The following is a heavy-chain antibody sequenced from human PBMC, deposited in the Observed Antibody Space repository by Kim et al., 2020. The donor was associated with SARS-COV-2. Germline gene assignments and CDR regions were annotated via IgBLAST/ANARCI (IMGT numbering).Heavy chain of an antibody. V-gene: IGHV3-74*01. J-gene: IGHJ4*02. CDR3: ARVGGGIVS. CDR1: GFTFSNYP. Sequence: GGSLRLSCAASGFTFSNYPMHWVRQAPGKGLVWVSRINTDGSSTNYADSVKGRFTISRDNARDTLYLQVNSLRAEDTAVYYCARVGGGIVSWGQGTLVTVSS. D-gene: IGHD2-15*01. CDR2: INTDGSST.